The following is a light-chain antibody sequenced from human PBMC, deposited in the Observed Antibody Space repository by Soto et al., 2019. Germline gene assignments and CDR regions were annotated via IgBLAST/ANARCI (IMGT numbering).Light chain of an antibody. J-gene: IGKJ5*01. CDR1: QDINTY. Sequence: DIQLTQSPSFLSASVGDRVTITCRASQDINTYLAWYQQKPGKAPKLLIFAASTLPNGVPSRFSGSGSGTEITVTITSLQPEDFATYYCQQRKSYPITFGQGTRLEIK. CDR2: AAS. CDR3: QQRKSYPIT. V-gene: IGKV1-9*01.